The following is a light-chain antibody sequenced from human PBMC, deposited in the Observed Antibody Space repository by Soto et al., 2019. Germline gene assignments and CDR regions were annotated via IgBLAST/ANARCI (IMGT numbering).Light chain of an antibody. CDR1: NIGSKS. CDR3: QVWDSSSDPPRV. CDR2: YDS. J-gene: IGLJ2*01. Sequence: SYELTQPPSVSVAPGKTARITCGGNNIGSKSVHWYQQKPGQAPVLVIYYDSDRPSGIPERFSGSNSGNTATLTISRVEAGDEADYYCQVWDSSSDPPRVFGGGTKVTV. V-gene: IGLV3-21*04.